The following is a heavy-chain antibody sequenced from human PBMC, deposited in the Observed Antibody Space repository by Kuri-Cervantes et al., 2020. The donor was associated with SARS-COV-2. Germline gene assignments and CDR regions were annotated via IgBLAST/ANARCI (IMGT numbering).Heavy chain of an antibody. CDR1: GFTFSDYY. V-gene: IGHV3-11*04. CDR3: ARVGSTSCADY. CDR2: ISSSGTTT. D-gene: IGHD2-2*01. Sequence: GGSLRLSCAASGFTFSDYYMHWIRQAPGKGLEWVSYISSSGTTTYYADSVKGRFTISRDNAKKSLYVQMNSLRAVDTAVYYCARVGSTSCADYWGQGTLVTVSS. J-gene: IGHJ4*02.